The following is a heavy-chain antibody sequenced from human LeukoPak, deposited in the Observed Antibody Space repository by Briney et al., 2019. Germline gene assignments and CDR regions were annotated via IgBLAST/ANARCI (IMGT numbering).Heavy chain of an antibody. CDR1: GGSISSYY. D-gene: IGHD6-19*01. CDR3: ARDLGYSSGWYDY. J-gene: IGHJ4*02. Sequence: PSETLSLTCTVSGGSISSYYWSWIRQPPGKGLEWIGYIYYSGITSYNPSLKSRVTISVDTSKNQFSLKMSSVTAADTAVYYCARDLGYSSGWYDYWGQGTLVTVSS. V-gene: IGHV4-59*01. CDR2: IYYSGIT.